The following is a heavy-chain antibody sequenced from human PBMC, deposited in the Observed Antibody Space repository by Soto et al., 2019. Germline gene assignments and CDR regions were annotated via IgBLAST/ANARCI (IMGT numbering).Heavy chain of an antibody. CDR3: ATLTKYDILTGFYPC. CDR1: GFTFSSYW. D-gene: IGHD3-9*01. CDR2: INSDGSST. V-gene: IGHV3-74*01. J-gene: IGHJ4*02. Sequence: GGSLRLSCVASGFTFSSYWMHWVRQTPGKGLVWVSRINSDGSSTSYADSVKGRFTISRDNAKNTLYLQMNSLRAEDTAVYYCATLTKYDILTGFYPCWGQGTLVTVSS.